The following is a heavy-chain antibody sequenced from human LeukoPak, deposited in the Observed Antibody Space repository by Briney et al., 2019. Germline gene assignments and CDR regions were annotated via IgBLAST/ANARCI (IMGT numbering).Heavy chain of an antibody. Sequence: GGSLRLSCVASGFTFSNYWMSWVRQAPGRGLKWVAHIKKDGSDKYYADSVKGRFTISRDNSKNTLYLQMNSLRAGDTAVYYCTRAARYSSGWYDAFDIWGQGTMATVSS. D-gene: IGHD6-19*01. CDR3: TRAARYSSGWYDAFDI. J-gene: IGHJ3*02. CDR2: IKKDGSDK. CDR1: GFTFSNYW. V-gene: IGHV3-7*02.